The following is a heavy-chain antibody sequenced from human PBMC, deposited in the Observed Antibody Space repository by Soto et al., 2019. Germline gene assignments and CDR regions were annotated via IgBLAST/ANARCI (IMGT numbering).Heavy chain of an antibody. CDR3: ARHGYNYGGGYFDN. CDR1: GVTVSSNY. V-gene: IGHV3-66*04. D-gene: IGHD5-18*01. CDR2: IYSGGST. J-gene: IGHJ4*02. Sequence: EVQLVESGGGLVQPGGSLRLSCAASGVTVSSNYMSWVRQAPGKGLEWVSVIYSGGSTYYADSVKGRFTISRDNSKNTLYLQMKSLRAEDTAVYYCARHGYNYGGGYFDNWGQGTLVTVSS.